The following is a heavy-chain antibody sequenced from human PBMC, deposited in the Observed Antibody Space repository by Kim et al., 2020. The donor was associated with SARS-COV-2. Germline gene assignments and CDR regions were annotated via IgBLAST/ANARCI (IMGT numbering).Heavy chain of an antibody. V-gene: IGHV3-23*01. D-gene: IGHD2-21*01. J-gene: IGHJ4*01. CDR1: GFTFSTYA. CDR2: ISGNGVDA. CDR3: AKAFHTSGDHFEDCGDY. Sequence: GGSLRLSCAASGFTFSTYALSWVRQDPGKGLEWVSSISGNGVDAYYTDSVRGRFTISRDNSKNKVYLQMNSLRAEDTALYYCAKAFHTSGDHFEDCGDY.